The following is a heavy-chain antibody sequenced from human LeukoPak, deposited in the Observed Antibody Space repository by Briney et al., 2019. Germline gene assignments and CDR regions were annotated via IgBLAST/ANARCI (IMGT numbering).Heavy chain of an antibody. V-gene: IGHV4-59*08. J-gene: IGHJ4*02. D-gene: IGHD3-22*01. Sequence: SETLSLTCSVSGGSITNYYWSWIRQSPGKGLEWIGFIYNTGRTNYNPSLQSRVTMSIDTSKNQFSLKLSSVTAADTAVYYCARPIGDSSGYPFDYWGQGTLVTVSS. CDR3: ARPIGDSSGYPFDY. CDR1: GGSITNYY. CDR2: IYNTGRT.